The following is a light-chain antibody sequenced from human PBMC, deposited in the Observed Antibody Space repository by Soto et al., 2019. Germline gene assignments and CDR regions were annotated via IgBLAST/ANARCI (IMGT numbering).Light chain of an antibody. CDR2: GAS. CDR1: QGVSSGY. CDR3: QQYGSSPRT. J-gene: IGKJ1*01. Sequence: EIVLTQSPGTLSLSPGERATLSCRASQGVSSGYLAWYQQSPGQAPRLLISGASSRATGIPDRFSGSGFGTDFTLTISRLEPGDFAVYYCQQYGSSPRTFGQGTKVEIK. V-gene: IGKV3-20*01.